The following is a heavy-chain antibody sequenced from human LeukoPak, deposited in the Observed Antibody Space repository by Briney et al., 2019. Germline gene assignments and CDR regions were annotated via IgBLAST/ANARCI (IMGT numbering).Heavy chain of an antibody. CDR2: ISYSGET. V-gene: IGHV4-39*07. Sequence: SETLSLTCTVSGGSIITTTSYWGWIRQPPGEGLEWMGSISYSGETYYNPSLRRRVTISVDTPKNQFSLNLTSVTAADTAVYYCARVRLWYSSGWYFDFWGQGTLVPVSS. CDR1: GGSIITTTSY. J-gene: IGHJ4*02. D-gene: IGHD6-19*01. CDR3: ARVRLWYSSGWYFDF.